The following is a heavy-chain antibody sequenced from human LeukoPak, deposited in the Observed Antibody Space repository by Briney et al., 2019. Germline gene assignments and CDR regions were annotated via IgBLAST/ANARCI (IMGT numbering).Heavy chain of an antibody. CDR2: ISYDGSSK. CDR1: GFTFSRYA. CDR3: ARNPYGDYYFDY. V-gene: IGHV3-30-3*01. Sequence: PGGSLRLSCAASGFTFSRYAMHWVRQAPGKGLEWVAIISYDGSSKYYADSVKGRFTISRDNSKNTLYLQMNSLRAEDTAVYYCARNPYGDYYFDYWGQGTLVTAST. D-gene: IGHD4-17*01. J-gene: IGHJ4*02.